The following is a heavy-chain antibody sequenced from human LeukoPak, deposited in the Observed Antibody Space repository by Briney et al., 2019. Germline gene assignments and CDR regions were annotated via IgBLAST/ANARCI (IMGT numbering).Heavy chain of an antibody. Sequence: KPSETLSLTCAVYGGSFSNYYWSWIRQPPGKGLEWIGYVYYSGSTNYNPSLKSRVTISVDTSENQFSLKLSSVTAADTAVYYCARSELLWFGGVNSGFDYWGQGTLVTVSS. CDR3: ARSELLWFGGVNSGFDY. D-gene: IGHD3-10*01. CDR1: GGSFSNYY. J-gene: IGHJ4*02. V-gene: IGHV4-59*01. CDR2: VYYSGST.